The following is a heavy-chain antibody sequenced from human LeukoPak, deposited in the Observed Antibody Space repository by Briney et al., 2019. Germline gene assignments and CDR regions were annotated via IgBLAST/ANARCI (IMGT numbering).Heavy chain of an antibody. CDR3: ARAVVAVPAAISWGPKTHVRYYFDK. D-gene: IGHD2-2*02. V-gene: IGHV3-48*01. CDR1: GFTFSSYS. J-gene: IGHJ4*02. Sequence: GGSLRLSCAASGFTFSSYSMKWVRQAPGKGLEWVSYISSSSSTIYYADPVKGRFTISRHTSENTIYLQMNSLKSEDTAVYYCARAVVAVPAAISWGPKTHVRYYFDKWGQGALVTVSS. CDR2: ISSSSSTI.